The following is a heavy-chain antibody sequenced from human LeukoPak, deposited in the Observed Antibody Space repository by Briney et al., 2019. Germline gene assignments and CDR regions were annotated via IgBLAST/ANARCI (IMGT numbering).Heavy chain of an antibody. D-gene: IGHD3-3*01. J-gene: IGHJ4*02. CDR3: ARVGTIFGIVQYYFDY. V-gene: IGHV4-31*03. CDR1: GGSISSGGYY. Sequence: PSQTLSLTCTVSGGSISSGGYYWSWIRQHPGKGLEWIGYIYYSGSTYYNPSLKSRITISVDTSKNQFSLKLSSVTAADTAAHYCARVGTIFGIVQYYFDYWGQGTPVTVSS. CDR2: IYYSGST.